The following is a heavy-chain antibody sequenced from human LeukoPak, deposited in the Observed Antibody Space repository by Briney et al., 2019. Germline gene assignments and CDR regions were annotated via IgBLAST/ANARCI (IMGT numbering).Heavy chain of an antibody. Sequence: AGGSLRLSCAASGFTFSSYAMSWVRQAPGKGLEWVSGVSGTGGSTYSADSVKGRFTISRDNSKNTLYPQLNSLRAEDTAVYYCAKKGGITIFGVVPNEYYFDYWGQGTLVTVSS. V-gene: IGHV3-23*01. CDR3: AKKGGITIFGVVPNEYYFDY. CDR2: VSGTGGST. CDR1: GFTFSSYA. J-gene: IGHJ4*02. D-gene: IGHD3-3*01.